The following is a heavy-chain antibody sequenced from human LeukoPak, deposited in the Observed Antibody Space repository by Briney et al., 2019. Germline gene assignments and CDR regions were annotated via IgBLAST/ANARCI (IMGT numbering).Heavy chain of an antibody. CDR1: GGSIGSSSYY. Sequence: PSETLSLTCTVSGGSIGSSSYYWAWIRQPPGKGLEWIGSIYYSGSSYYNPSLKSRVTISVETSKNKFSLKVSSVTAADTAVYYCARQTWIELWHFDYWGQGALVTVSS. CDR3: ARQTWIELWHFDY. V-gene: IGHV4-39*01. J-gene: IGHJ4*02. D-gene: IGHD5-18*01. CDR2: IYYSGSS.